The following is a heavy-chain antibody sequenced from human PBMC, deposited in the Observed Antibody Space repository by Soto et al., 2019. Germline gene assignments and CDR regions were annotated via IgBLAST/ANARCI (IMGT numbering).Heavy chain of an antibody. J-gene: IGHJ6*02. CDR1: GYTFTSYG. V-gene: IGHV1-18*01. D-gene: IGHD3-16*01. Sequence: QVQLVQSGDEVKKPGASVKVSCRASGYTFTSYGVSWVRQAPGQGLEWMGWISAFNGQTNYIQKVPGRVTLTSEASTSTAYMELSILRSDDRSVYYCARGGDYYYGLDVWGQGTTVTVSS. CDR3: ARGGDYYYGLDV. CDR2: ISAFNGQT.